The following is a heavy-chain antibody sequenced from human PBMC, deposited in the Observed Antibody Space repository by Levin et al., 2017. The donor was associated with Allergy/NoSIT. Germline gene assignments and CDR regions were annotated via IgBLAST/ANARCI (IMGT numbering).Heavy chain of an antibody. CDR3: ARTVGSGDCSGGSCSNWFDP. D-gene: IGHD2-15*01. CDR1: GFSFSDSY. J-gene: IGHJ5*02. CDR2: ISRRGDYA. Sequence: GGSLRLSCAASGFSFSDSYMTWIRQAPGKGLEWVSYISRRGDYANYADSVKGRFTISRDNAKNSLSLHMNSLRAEDTAVYYCARTVGSGDCSGGSCSNWFDPWGQGPWSPSPQ. V-gene: IGHV3-11*03.